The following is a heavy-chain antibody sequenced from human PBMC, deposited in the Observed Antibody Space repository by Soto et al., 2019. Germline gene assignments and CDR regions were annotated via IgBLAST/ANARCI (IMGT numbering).Heavy chain of an antibody. Sequence: GGSLRLSCAASGFTFSSYATSWVRKAPGKGLEWVSAISGSGGSTYYADSVKGRFTISRDNSKNTLYLQMNSLRAEDTAVYYCAKDGSSSGWYLGYYYYGMDVWGQGTTVTVSS. CDR2: ISGSGGST. V-gene: IGHV3-23*01. CDR1: GFTFSSYA. D-gene: IGHD6-19*01. CDR3: AKDGSSSGWYLGYYYYGMDV. J-gene: IGHJ6*02.